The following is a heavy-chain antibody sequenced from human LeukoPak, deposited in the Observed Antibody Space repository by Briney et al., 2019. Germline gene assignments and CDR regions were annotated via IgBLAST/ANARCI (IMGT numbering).Heavy chain of an antibody. CDR1: GYSLTNYY. Sequence: ASVKVSCKAFGYSLTNYYVHWVRQAPGQGLEWMGEINPSGGSTSYAQKFQGRITVTRDTYTNTVYMDQSSLRSEDTATYYCARGAPTTRIGAGRFDYWGQGSLLTVAS. CDR3: ARGAPTTRIGAGRFDY. CDR2: INPSGGST. D-gene: IGHD5-12*01. V-gene: IGHV1-46*01. J-gene: IGHJ4*02.